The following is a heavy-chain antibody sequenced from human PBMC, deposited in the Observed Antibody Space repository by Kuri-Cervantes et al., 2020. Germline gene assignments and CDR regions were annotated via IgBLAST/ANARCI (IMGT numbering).Heavy chain of an antibody. CDR1: GFTFSSFG. Sequence: GESLKISCAASGFTFSSFGIHWVRQAPGKGLEWVALISFDGSNKYYADSVKGRFTISRDNSKNTLYLQMNSLRAEDTAVYYCAKSAIFGVVTPYYYYYGMDVWGQGTTVTVSS. CDR2: ISFDGSNK. V-gene: IGHV3-30*18. D-gene: IGHD3-3*01. J-gene: IGHJ6*02. CDR3: AKSAIFGVVTPYYYYYGMDV.